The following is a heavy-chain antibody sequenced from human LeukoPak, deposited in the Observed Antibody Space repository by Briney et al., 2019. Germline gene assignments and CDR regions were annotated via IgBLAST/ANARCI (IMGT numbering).Heavy chain of an antibody. Sequence: GGSLRLSCAASGFTFSSYAMSWVRQAPGKGLDWVSAISGSGGRTYYADSVKGRFTISRDKSKSTLYLQMNSLRAEDTAVYYCAKSVTYYYDDIATWGQGTLVTVSS. J-gene: IGHJ5*02. V-gene: IGHV3-23*01. CDR2: ISGSGGRT. CDR3: AKSVTYYYDDIAT. CDR1: GFTFSSYA. D-gene: IGHD3-22*01.